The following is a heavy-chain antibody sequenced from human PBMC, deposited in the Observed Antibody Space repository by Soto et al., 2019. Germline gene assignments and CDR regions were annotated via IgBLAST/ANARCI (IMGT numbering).Heavy chain of an antibody. V-gene: IGHV1-69*01. CDR3: AGARLFGAAAGTDAFDI. Sequence: QVQLVQSGAEVKKPGSSVKVSCKASGGTFSSYAISWVRQAPGQGLEWMGGIIPIFGTANYAQKFQGRVTITADESTGTAYMELSSLRSEDTAVYYCAGARLFGAAAGTDAFDIWGQGTMVTVSS. CDR2: IIPIFGTA. J-gene: IGHJ3*02. D-gene: IGHD6-13*01. CDR1: GGTFSSYA.